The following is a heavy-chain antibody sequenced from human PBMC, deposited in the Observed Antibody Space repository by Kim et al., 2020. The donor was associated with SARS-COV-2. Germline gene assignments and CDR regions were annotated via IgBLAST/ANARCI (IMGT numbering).Heavy chain of an antibody. D-gene: IGHD3-10*01. Sequence: SQTLSLTCAFYGGSFSGYYWSWIRQPPGKGLEWIGEINHSGSTNYNPSLKSRVTISVDTSKNQFSLKLSSVTAADTAVYYCARGAGGYGSGTKRWYFDLWGRGTLVTVSS. CDR2: INHSGST. J-gene: IGHJ2*01. V-gene: IGHV4-34*01. CDR1: GGSFSGYY. CDR3: ARGAGGYGSGTKRWYFDL.